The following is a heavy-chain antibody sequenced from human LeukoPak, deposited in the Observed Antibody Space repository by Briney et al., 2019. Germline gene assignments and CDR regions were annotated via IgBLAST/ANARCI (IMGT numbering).Heavy chain of an antibody. V-gene: IGHV3-23*01. CDR3: AKVQLVVAPARGGEDY. J-gene: IGHJ4*02. CDR1: GFTFSSYA. D-gene: IGHD2-2*01. Sequence: GGSLRLSCAASGFTFSSYAMSWVRQAPGKGLEWVSAISGSGGSTYYADSVKGRFTISRDNSKNTLYLQMNSLRAEDTAVYYCAKVQLVVAPARGGEDYWGQGTLVTVSS. CDR2: ISGSGGST.